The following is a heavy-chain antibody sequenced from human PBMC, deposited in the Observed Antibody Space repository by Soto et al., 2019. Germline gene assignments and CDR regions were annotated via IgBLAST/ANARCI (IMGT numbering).Heavy chain of an antibody. CDR3: ASSHKVKNWIDS. Sequence: SETLSLTCAVYGGSFSGYYWSWIRQPPGKGLEWIGEINHSGSTNYNPSLKSRVTISVDTSKNQFSLKLSSVTAADTAVYYCASSHKVKNWIDSGGQGTLVTVSS. CDR1: GGSFSGYY. J-gene: IGHJ5*01. CDR2: INHSGST. V-gene: IGHV4-34*01.